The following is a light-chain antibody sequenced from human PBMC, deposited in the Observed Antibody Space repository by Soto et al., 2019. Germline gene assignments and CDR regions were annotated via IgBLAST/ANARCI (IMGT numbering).Light chain of an antibody. Sequence: EIVLTQSPGTLSLSPGERATLSCRASQSVSSSYLAWYQQKPGQAPRLLIYVASSRATGIPDRFSGSGSGTDFSLTISRLEPEDFAVYYCQQYGSSIGYTFGQGTKLEIK. CDR2: VAS. CDR3: QQYGSSIGYT. J-gene: IGKJ2*01. V-gene: IGKV3-20*01. CDR1: QSVSSSY.